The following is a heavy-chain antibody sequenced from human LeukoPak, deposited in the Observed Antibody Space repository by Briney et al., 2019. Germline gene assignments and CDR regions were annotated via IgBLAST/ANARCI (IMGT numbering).Heavy chain of an antibody. CDR2: ILHTGST. CDR3: VTGVPGDQY. Sequence: SETLSLTCAVYGGSFSGYYWSWIRQPPGKGLEWIGEILHTGSTNYNPSLTTRVTMSLDASKNQFSLMMTSVTAADTAVYYCVTGVPGDQYWGQGALVTVSS. J-gene: IGHJ1*01. V-gene: IGHV4-34*12. CDR1: GGSFSGYY. D-gene: IGHD2-2*01.